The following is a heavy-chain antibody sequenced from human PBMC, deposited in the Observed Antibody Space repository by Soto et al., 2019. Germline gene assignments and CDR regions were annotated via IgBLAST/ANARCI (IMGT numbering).Heavy chain of an antibody. D-gene: IGHD3-9*01. CDR2: IYYSGST. CDR3: ARGPYYDILTGYSSYYYYYGMDV. CDR1: GGSISSGGYY. Sequence: SETLSLTCTVSGGSISSGGYYWSWIRQHPGKGLEWIGYIYYSGSTYYNPSLKSRVTISVDTSKNQFSLKLSSVTAADTAVYYCARGPYYDILTGYSSYYYYYGMDVWGQGTTVTV. V-gene: IGHV4-31*03. J-gene: IGHJ6*02.